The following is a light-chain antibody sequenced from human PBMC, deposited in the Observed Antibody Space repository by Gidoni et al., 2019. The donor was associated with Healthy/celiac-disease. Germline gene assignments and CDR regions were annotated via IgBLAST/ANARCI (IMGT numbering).Light chain of an antibody. CDR3: SSYTSSSTRV. CDR2: EVS. Sequence: QSALTQPASVSGSPGLSITISCTGTSSDVGGYNDVSWYQQHPGKAPKLMIYEVSNRPSGVSNRFSGSKSGNTASLTISGLQAEDEADYYCSSYTSSSTRVFGGGTKLTVL. V-gene: IGLV2-14*01. CDR1: SSDVGGYND. J-gene: IGLJ3*02.